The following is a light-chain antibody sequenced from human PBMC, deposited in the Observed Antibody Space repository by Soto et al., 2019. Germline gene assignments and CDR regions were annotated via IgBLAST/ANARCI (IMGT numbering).Light chain of an antibody. CDR1: ETISSY. CDR3: QQSYTTPRT. V-gene: IGKV1-39*01. Sequence: DIRMTQSPSSLPASVGDRVTITCLASETISSYLNWYQQSPGKAPKLLIYAASTLQSGVPSRFSGSGSGTDFTLTITSLQPEDFETYYCQQSYTTPRTFGQGTTVDIK. CDR2: AAS. J-gene: IGKJ1*01.